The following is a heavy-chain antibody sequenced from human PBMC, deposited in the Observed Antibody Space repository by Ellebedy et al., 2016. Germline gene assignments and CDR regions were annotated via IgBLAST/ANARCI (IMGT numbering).Heavy chain of an antibody. J-gene: IGHJ5*02. CDR2: ISSSSSYI. Sequence: GGSLRLSXAASGFTFSSYSMNWVRQAPGKGLEWVSSISSSSSYIYYADSVKGRFTISRDNAKNSVYLQMNSLRGEDTALYYCARGVGETSLNWFDPWGQGTLITVSS. D-gene: IGHD3-16*01. CDR3: ARGVGETSLNWFDP. V-gene: IGHV3-21*01. CDR1: GFTFSSYS.